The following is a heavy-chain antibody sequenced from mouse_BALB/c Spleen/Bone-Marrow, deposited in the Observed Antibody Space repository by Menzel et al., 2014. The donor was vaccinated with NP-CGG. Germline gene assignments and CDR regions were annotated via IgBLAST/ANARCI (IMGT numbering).Heavy chain of an antibody. CDR3: TRDGKGNYDYAMDY. CDR1: GFTFSSYT. CDR2: ISSGGSYT. J-gene: IGHJ4*01. D-gene: IGHD2-1*01. Sequence: EVKLMESGGGLVKPGGSLKLSCAASGFTFSSYTMSWVRQTPEKRLEWVATISSGGSYTYYPDSVKGRFTISRDNAENTLYLKMSSLKSEDTAMYYCTRDGKGNYDYAMDYWGQGTSVTVSS. V-gene: IGHV5-6-4*01.